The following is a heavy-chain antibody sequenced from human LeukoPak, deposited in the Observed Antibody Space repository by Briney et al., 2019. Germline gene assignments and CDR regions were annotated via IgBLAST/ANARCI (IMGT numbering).Heavy chain of an antibody. V-gene: IGHV3-66*01. CDR1: GFTVSSNY. J-gene: IGHJ4*02. CDR2: IYSGGST. Sequence: GGSLRLSCAASGFTVSSNYMSWVRQAPGKGLEWVSVIYSGGSTYYADSVKGRFTISRDNSKNTLYLQVSSLRAEDTAVYYCAKIKDNYGSDYWGQGTLVTVSA. D-gene: IGHD3-16*01. CDR3: AKIKDNYGSDY.